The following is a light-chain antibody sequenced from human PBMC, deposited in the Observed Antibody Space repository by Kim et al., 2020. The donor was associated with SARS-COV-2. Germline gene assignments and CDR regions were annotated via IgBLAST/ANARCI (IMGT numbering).Light chain of an antibody. V-gene: IGKV3-11*01. J-gene: IGKJ5*01. CDR2: DAS. CDR1: QSVGSF. CDR3: QQRINWPTIT. Sequence: EIVLTQSPATLSLSPGERATLSCRASQSVGSFLAWFQQKPGQAPRLLIYDASIRASGIPARFRGSGSETDLTLTISSLEPEDFAVYYCQQRINWPTITFGQGTRLEIK.